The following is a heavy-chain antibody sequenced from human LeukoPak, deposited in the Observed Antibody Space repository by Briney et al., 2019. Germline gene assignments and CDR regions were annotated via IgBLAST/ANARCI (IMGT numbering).Heavy chain of an antibody. Sequence: GGSLRLSCAAFVFTFSRYWMSWVRQAPGRGLEWVASINQDESAKFYVDSVRGRFTISRDNAKNSLFLQMNSLRAEDTAFYYCAKLLRDVTIYDFWGHGALVTVSS. CDR2: INQDESAK. CDR3: AKLLRDVTIYDF. CDR1: VFTFSRYW. V-gene: IGHV3-7*01. D-gene: IGHD5-24*01. J-gene: IGHJ4*01.